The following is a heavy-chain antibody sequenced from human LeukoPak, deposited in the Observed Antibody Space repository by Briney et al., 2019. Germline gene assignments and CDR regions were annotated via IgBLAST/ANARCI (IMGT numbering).Heavy chain of an antibody. CDR2: ISSSSSYI. V-gene: IGHV3-21*01. D-gene: IGHD1-26*01. J-gene: IGHJ4*02. CDR1: GFTFSSYS. Sequence: GGSLRLSCAASGFTFSSYSMNWVRQAPGKGLEWVSSISSSSSYIYYADSVKGRFTISRDNAKNTLYLQMNSLRAEDTAVYYCAREEGGELPRYYFDYWGQGTLVTVSS. CDR3: AREEGGELPRYYFDY.